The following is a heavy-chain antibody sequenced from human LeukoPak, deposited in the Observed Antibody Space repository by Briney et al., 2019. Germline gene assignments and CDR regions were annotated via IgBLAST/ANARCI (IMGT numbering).Heavy chain of an antibody. Sequence: TSETLSLTCAVSGGSISSGGYSWSWIRQPPGKGLEWIGYIYHSGSTYYNPSLKSRVTISVDRSKNQFSLKLSSVTAADTAVYYCARARVYDSSGYEPYNWFDPWGQGTLVTVSS. V-gene: IGHV4-30-2*01. J-gene: IGHJ5*02. CDR1: GGSISSGGYS. CDR2: IYHSGST. D-gene: IGHD3-22*01. CDR3: ARARVYDSSGYEPYNWFDP.